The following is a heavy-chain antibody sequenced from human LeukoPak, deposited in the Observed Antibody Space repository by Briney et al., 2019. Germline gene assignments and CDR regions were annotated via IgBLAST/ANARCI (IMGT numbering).Heavy chain of an antibody. V-gene: IGHV3-48*01. CDR2: ISSSSTNM. D-gene: IGHD6-6*01. J-gene: IGHJ4*02. CDR1: GFTFSAYS. CDR3: AREYSSSSGRSFDY. Sequence: GGSLRLSCAASGFTFSAYSMNWVRQAPGKGLQWVSYISSSSTNMYYADSVKGRFTISRDNAKNSLYLQMNSLRAEDTAVYYCAREYSSSSGRSFDYWGQGTLVTVSS.